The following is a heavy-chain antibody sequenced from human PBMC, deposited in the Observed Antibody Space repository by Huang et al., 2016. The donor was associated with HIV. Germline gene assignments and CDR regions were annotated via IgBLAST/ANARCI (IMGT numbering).Heavy chain of an antibody. V-gene: IGHV1-18*04. CDR1: GYTVTSHG. CDR3: ARDVRSLQGGLFDY. D-gene: IGHD3-16*01. Sequence: QVQLVESGGEVKKPGASVKVSCKASGYTVTSHGISWLRQAPGQGLEWMGWISCYNGYTNYAQRVQGRLTMTTDSSTSTSYMELRSLRSDDTAVYFCARDVRSLQGGLFDYWGQGTLVTVSS. J-gene: IGHJ4*02. CDR2: ISCYNGYT.